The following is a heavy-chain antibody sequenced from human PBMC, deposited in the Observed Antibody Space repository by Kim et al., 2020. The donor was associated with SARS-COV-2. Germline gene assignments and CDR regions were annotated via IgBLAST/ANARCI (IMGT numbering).Heavy chain of an antibody. CDR3: ARQLRNTPILRPGGFD. V-gene: IGHV4-39*01. D-gene: IGHD3-16*01. J-gene: IGHJ4*01. CDR2: VYYLGSN. CDR1: GGSISSESYY. Sequence: SETLSLTCSVSGGSISSESYYWGWVRQSPGKGLEYIGSVYYLGSNFYNPSLKSRVTISVDTSQNKFSLRLTSVTATDTAQYYCARQLRNTPILRPGGFD.